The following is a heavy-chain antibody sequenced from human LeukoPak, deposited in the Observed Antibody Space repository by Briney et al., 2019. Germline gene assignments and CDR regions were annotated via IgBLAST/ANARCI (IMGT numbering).Heavy chain of an antibody. CDR1: GFTFSSYW. V-gene: IGHV3-74*01. CDR3: AKETSYDFWSGYFWVDY. D-gene: IGHD3-3*01. Sequence: PGGSLRLSCAASGFTFSSYWMHWVRQAPGKGLVWVSRINSDGSSTSYADSVKGRFTISRDNSKNTLYLQMNSLRAEDTAVYYCAKETSYDFWSGYFWVDYWDQGTLVTVSS. J-gene: IGHJ4*02. CDR2: INSDGSST.